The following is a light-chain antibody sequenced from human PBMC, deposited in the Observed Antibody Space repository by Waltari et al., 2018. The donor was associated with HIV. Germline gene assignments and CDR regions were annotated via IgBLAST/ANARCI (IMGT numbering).Light chain of an antibody. CDR3: MQATAFPRT. CDR2: KVS. CDR1: ESLVHSNGDTY. J-gene: IGKJ1*01. Sequence: DIVLTQTTLSSLVTVGQQASLPCTSSESLVHSNGDTYLNWLQQRPGQAPRLLIYKVSYRFSGVPDRFSAGGAGTHFTLSINRVEPEDVGFYFCMQATAFPRTFGQGTKV. V-gene: IGKV2-24*01.